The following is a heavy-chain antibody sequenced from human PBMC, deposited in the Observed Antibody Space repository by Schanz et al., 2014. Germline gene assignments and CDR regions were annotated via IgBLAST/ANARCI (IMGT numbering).Heavy chain of an antibody. CDR2: IGNGGVTI. CDR1: GFSFSDYY. D-gene: IGHD3-10*01. Sequence: VQVVESGGGLVQPGGSLRLSCAASGFSFSDYYMSWIRQAPGKGLEWISYIGNGGVTIYYADSVKGRFTISRDNSKNSLYLQMNSLRAEDTAVYYCARIGGSVFDDWAQGTLVTVSS. V-gene: IGHV3-11*01. CDR3: ARIGGSVFDD. J-gene: IGHJ4*02.